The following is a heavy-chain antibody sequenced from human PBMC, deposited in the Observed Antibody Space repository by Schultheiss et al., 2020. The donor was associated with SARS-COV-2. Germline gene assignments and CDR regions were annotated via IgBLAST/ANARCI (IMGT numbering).Heavy chain of an antibody. CDR3: AKRGKARITMIVIVQSYFDY. CDR1: GFTFSSYA. V-gene: IGHV3-23*01. J-gene: IGHJ4*02. Sequence: GGSLRLSCAASGFTFSSYAMSWVRQAPGKGLEWVSAISGSGGSTYYADSVKGRFTISRDNSKNTLYLQMNSLRAEDTAVYYCAKRGKARITMIVIVQSYFDYWGQGTLVTVSS. D-gene: IGHD3-22*01. CDR2: ISGSGGST.